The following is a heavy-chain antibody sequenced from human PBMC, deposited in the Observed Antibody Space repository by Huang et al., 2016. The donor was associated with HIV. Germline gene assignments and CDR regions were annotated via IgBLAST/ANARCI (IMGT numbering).Heavy chain of an antibody. D-gene: IGHD3-22*01. Sequence: QLQLQESGPGLVKPSETLSLTCTVSGGSISSSTYSWGWIRQPPEKGLEWIGRIYYTGTTYYNPSFKSRVTISVDTSKNQCSLGLSSVTAADSAVYYCARQLRVVVIGPGLDAFDIWGQGTMVTVSS. CDR3: ARQLRVVVIGPGLDAFDI. J-gene: IGHJ3*02. CDR2: IYYTGTT. CDR1: GGSISSSTYS. V-gene: IGHV4-39*01.